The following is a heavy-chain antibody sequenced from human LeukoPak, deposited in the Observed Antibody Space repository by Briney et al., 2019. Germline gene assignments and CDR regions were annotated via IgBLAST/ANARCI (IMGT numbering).Heavy chain of an antibody. Sequence: GGSLRLSCAASGFTFSSYGMSWVRQAPGKGLEWVSAISGSGGSTFYADSVKGRFTISRDNSKNTLYLQMNSLRAEDTAVYYCAKEDYDFWSGYQTQLDYWGQGTLVTVSS. CDR2: ISGSGGST. CDR1: GFTFSSYG. J-gene: IGHJ4*02. CDR3: AKEDYDFWSGYQTQLDY. V-gene: IGHV3-23*01. D-gene: IGHD3-3*01.